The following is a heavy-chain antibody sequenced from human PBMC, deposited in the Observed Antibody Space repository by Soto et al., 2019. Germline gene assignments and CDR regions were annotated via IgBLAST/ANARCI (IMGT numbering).Heavy chain of an antibody. J-gene: IGHJ5*02. CDR1: GGSISSSNW. Sequence: SETLSLTCAVSGGSISSSNWWSWVRQPPGRGLEWIGEIYHSGSTNYSPSLKSRVTISVDKSKNQFSLKLSSVTAADTAVYYCATTNYYGSGSFWFDPWGQGALVTVSS. D-gene: IGHD3-10*01. CDR2: IYHSGST. V-gene: IGHV4-4*02. CDR3: ATTNYYGSGSFWFDP.